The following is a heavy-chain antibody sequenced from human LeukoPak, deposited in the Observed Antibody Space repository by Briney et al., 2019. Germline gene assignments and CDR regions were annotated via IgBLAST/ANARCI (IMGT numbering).Heavy chain of an antibody. CDR3: ARLKDAYYMDV. J-gene: IGHJ6*03. CDR1: GGSISSSSSY. CDR2: IYYSGST. V-gene: IGHV4-39*01. Sequence: SETLSLNCTVSGGSISSSSSYWAWIRQPPGKGLEWIGSIYYSGSTYYNPSLKSRVTISVDTSKNQFSLKLSSVTAADTAVYYCARLKDAYYMDVWGKGTTVTVSS.